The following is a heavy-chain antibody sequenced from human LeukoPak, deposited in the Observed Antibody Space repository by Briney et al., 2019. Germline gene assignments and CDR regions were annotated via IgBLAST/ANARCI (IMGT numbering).Heavy chain of an antibody. CDR2: FKGKTDGGTI. V-gene: IGHV3-15*01. Sequence: GESLRLSCAASGFSFSNAWMAWVRQTPGKGLEWVGRFKGKTDGGTIDYAAPVKGRFTVSRDDSKNTVYLQMNSLKTEDTAVYYCTTHWGDPYCSSSSCWVYWGQGTLVTVSA. D-gene: IGHD2-2*01. CDR3: TTHWGDPYCSSSSCWVY. CDR1: GFSFSNAW. J-gene: IGHJ4*02.